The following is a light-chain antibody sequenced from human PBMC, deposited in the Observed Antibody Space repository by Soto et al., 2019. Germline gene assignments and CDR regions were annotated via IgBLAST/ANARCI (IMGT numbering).Light chain of an antibody. J-gene: IGKJ5*01. CDR1: QSVSSNY. CDR3: QQYRSSPIT. CDR2: GAS. V-gene: IGKV3-20*01. Sequence: ESVLTQSPGTLSLSPGERATLSCRASQSVSSNYLAWYQQKPGQAPRLLIYGASSRASGIPDRFSGSRSGTDFTLTISRLEPEDFAMYYCQQYRSSPITFGQGTRLEIK.